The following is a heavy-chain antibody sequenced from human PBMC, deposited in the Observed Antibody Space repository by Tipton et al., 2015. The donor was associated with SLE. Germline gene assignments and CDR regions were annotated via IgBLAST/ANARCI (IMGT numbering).Heavy chain of an antibody. D-gene: IGHD3-3*01. Sequence: SLRLSCAASGFTFSSYAMSWVRQAPGKGLEWVSGIYSGGSSTYYADSVKGRFTISRDNSKNTLYLQMNSLRAEDTAVYYCAKVGSDYDFWSGYTDYYYMDVWGKGTTVTVSS. CDR1: GFTFSSYA. CDR3: AKVGSDYDFWSGYTDYYYMDV. J-gene: IGHJ6*03. V-gene: IGHV3-23*03. CDR2: IYSGGSST.